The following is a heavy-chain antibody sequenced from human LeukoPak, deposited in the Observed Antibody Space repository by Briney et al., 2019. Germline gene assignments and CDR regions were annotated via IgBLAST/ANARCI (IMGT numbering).Heavy chain of an antibody. V-gene: IGHV3-7*03. CDR2: ISPGGDGG. Sequence: PGGSLRLSCAAAGFTFSNIWMSWVRQAPGRGLEWVANISPGGDGGRYVDSVKGRFSISRDNGKNSLYLQMTALRVEDTALYYCAKVVWGSLYAFDIWGQGTMVTVSS. J-gene: IGHJ3*02. CDR1: GFTFSNIW. D-gene: IGHD3-16*02. CDR3: AKVVWGSLYAFDI.